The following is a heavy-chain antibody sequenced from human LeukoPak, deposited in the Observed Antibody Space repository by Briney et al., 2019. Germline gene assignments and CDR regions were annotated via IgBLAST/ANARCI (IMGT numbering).Heavy chain of an antibody. V-gene: IGHV3-23*01. Sequence: GGSLRLSCAASGFTFSSYAMSWVRQAPGKGLEWVSGILDSVYSTYYANSVKGRYTISRDNSNNTLYLQMNSLRAEDTAVYYCAKGLREYDFWSGYATWGQGTLVTVSS. CDR2: ILDSVYST. CDR3: AKGLREYDFWSGYAT. D-gene: IGHD3-3*01. J-gene: IGHJ5*02. CDR1: GFTFSSYA.